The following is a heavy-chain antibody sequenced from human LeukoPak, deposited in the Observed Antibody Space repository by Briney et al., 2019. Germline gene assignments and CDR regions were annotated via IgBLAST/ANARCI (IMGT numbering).Heavy chain of an antibody. CDR2: ISSSGSTI. CDR1: GFTFSDYY. CDR3: ARLKHTYYDFWSGYYSNFDY. V-gene: IGHV3-11*04. J-gene: IGHJ4*02. D-gene: IGHD3-3*01. Sequence: GGSLRLSCAASGFTFSDYYMSWIRQAPGKGLEWVSYISSSGSTIYYADSVKGRFTISRDNAKNSLYLQMNSLRVEDTAVYYCARLKHTYYDFWSGYYSNFDYWGQGTLVTVSS.